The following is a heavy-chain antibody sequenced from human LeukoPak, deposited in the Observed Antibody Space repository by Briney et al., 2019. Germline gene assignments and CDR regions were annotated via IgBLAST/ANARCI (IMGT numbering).Heavy chain of an antibody. CDR1: GFTFSDYA. CDR3: AKDVAAAGQGY. Sequence: GGSLRLSCAASGFTFSDYAMSWVRQAPGKGLEWLSVISGGSSGSTYYADSVTGRFTVSRDNSKNTLYLQMNSLRAEDTAVYYCAKDVAAAGQGYWGQGTLVTVSS. CDR2: ISGGSSGST. V-gene: IGHV3-23*01. D-gene: IGHD6-13*01. J-gene: IGHJ4*02.